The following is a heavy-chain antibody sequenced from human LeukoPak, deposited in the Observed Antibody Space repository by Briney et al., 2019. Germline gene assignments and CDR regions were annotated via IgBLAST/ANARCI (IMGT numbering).Heavy chain of an antibody. J-gene: IGHJ4*02. CDR2: ISGYNGHT. D-gene: IGHD3-3*01. Sequence: ASVKVSCKASGYTFTSYGISWVRQAPGQGLEWMGWISGYNGHTNYAQKLQGRVTMTTDKSTSTAYMELRSLRSDDTAVYYCASSYDFWSGYYFDYWGQGTLVTVSS. CDR3: ASSYDFWSGYYFDY. CDR1: GYTFTSYG. V-gene: IGHV1-18*01.